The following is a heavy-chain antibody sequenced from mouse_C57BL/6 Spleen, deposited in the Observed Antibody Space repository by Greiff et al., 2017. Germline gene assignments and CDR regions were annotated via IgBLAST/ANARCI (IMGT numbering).Heavy chain of an antibody. J-gene: IGHJ3*01. Sequence: QVQLQQPGAELVMPGASVKLSCKASGYTFTSYWMHWVKQRPGQGLEWIGEIDPSDSYTNYNQKFKGKSTLTVDKSSSTAYMQLSSLTSEDSAVYYWAREEGQGFAYWGQGTLVTVSA. V-gene: IGHV1-69*01. CDR3: AREEGQGFAY. CDR2: IDPSDSYT. D-gene: IGHD3-3*01. CDR1: GYTFTSYW.